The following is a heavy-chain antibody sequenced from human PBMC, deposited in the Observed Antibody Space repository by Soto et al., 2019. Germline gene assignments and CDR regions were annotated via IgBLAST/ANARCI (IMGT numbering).Heavy chain of an antibody. D-gene: IGHD6-13*01. Sequence: GGSLRLSCAASGFTFSSYAMSWVRQAPGKGLEWVSAISGSGGSTYYADSVKGRFTISRDNSKNTLYLQMNSLRAEDTAVYYCAKAEGPRSSWFNLDVWGQGTLVTVSS. CDR2: ISGSGGST. CDR1: GFTFSSYA. V-gene: IGHV3-23*01. CDR3: AKAEGPRSSWFNLDV. J-gene: IGHJ4*02.